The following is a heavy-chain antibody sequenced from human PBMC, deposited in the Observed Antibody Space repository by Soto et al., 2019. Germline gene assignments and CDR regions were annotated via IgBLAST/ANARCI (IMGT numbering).Heavy chain of an antibody. CDR3: ARGGLQHALDV. J-gene: IGHJ6*02. V-gene: IGHV3-23*01. CDR2: ISGSGANT. CDR1: GFTFSSYA. Sequence: PGGSLRLSXAASGFTFSSYAMSWVRQAPGKGLEWVSGISGSGANTYYADSVKGRFTISRDNAENTLYLQMNSLRAEDTAVYYCARGGLQHALDVWGQGSTVTVSS. D-gene: IGHD6-13*01.